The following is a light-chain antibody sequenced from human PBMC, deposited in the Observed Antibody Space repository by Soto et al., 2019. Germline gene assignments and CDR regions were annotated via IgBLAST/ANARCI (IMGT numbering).Light chain of an antibody. CDR2: DAS. Sequence: EMVMTQSPDTLPVFPGERATLSCWAGRNIATNLAWYQQKPGQAPRLLIFDASTRATGIPARFSGSGSGTEFTLTISSLQSADFAVYYCQQYNNWPYTFGQGTKLEIK. CDR3: QQYNNWPYT. V-gene: IGKV3D-15*01. J-gene: IGKJ2*01. CDR1: RNIATN.